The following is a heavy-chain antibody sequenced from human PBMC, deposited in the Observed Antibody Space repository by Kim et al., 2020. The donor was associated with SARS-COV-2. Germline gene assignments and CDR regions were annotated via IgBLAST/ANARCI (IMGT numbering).Heavy chain of an antibody. J-gene: IGHJ4*02. Sequence: GGSLRLSCAASGFTFSSYGMHWVRQAPGKGLEWVAVIWYDGSNKYYADSVKGRFTISRDNSKNTLYLQMNSLRAEDTAVYYCVLNYYDSSGYPKPIRTSGYYFDYWGQGTLVTVSS. D-gene: IGHD3-22*01. V-gene: IGHV3-33*01. CDR1: GFTFSSYG. CDR3: VLNYYDSSGYPKPIRTSGYYFDY. CDR2: IWYDGSNK.